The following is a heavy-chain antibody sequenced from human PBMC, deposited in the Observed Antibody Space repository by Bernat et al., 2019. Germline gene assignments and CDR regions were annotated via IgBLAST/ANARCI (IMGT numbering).Heavy chain of an antibody. J-gene: IGHJ3*02. CDR3: ARERRALCPGLTDSAFDI. D-gene: IGHD3-10*02. Sequence: QVQLVESGGGVVQPGRSLRLSCAASGFTFSSYAMHWVRQAPGKGLEWVAVISYDGSNKYYADSVKGRFTISRDNSKNTLYLQMNSLRAEDTAVYYCARERRALCPGLTDSAFDIWGQGTMVTVSS. CDR2: ISYDGSNK. CDR1: GFTFSSYA. V-gene: IGHV3-30*01.